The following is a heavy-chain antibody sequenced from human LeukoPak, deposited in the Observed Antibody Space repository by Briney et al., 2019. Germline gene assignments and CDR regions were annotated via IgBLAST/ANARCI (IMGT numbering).Heavy chain of an antibody. Sequence: GGSLRLSCAASGFTFSSYSMNWVRQAPGKGLEWVSYISSSSSTIYYADSVEGRFTISRDNAKNSLYLQMNSLRAEDTAVYYCATSAHIVVVPAAVYWGQGTLVTVSS. J-gene: IGHJ4*02. V-gene: IGHV3-48*01. D-gene: IGHD2-2*01. CDR2: ISSSSSTI. CDR1: GFTFSSYS. CDR3: ATSAHIVVVPAAVY.